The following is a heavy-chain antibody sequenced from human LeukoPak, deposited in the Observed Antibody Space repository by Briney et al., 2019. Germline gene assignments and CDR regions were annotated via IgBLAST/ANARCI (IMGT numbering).Heavy chain of an antibody. D-gene: IGHD6-13*01. J-gene: IGHJ5*02. CDR1: GGSFSGYY. Sequence: SETLSLTCAVYGGSFSGYYWSWIRQPPGKGLEWIGEINHSGSTNYNPSLESRVTISVDTSKNQFSLKLSSVTAADTAVYYCARVTGERNRRIAAAGTGRWFDPWGQGTLVTVSS. CDR2: INHSGST. CDR3: ARVTGERNRRIAAAGTGRWFDP. V-gene: IGHV4-34*01.